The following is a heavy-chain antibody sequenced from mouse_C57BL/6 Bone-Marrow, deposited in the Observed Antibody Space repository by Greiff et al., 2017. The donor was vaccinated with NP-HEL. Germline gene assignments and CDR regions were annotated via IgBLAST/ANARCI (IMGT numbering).Heavy chain of an antibody. CDR1: GYSFTDYN. J-gene: IGHJ4*01. CDR3: ARMEAITTVVARGGYAMDY. D-gene: IGHD1-1*01. CDR2: INPNYGTT. V-gene: IGHV1-39*01. Sequence: VQLQQSGPELVKPGASVKISCKASGYSFTDYNMNWVKQSHGKSLEWIGVINPNYGTTSYNLKFKGKATLTVDQSSSTAYMQLNSLTSEDSAVYYCARMEAITTVVARGGYAMDYWGQGTSVTVSS.